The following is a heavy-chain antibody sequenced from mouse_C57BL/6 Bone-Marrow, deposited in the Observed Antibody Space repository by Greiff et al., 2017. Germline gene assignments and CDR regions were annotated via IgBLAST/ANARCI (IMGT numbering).Heavy chain of an antibody. J-gene: IGHJ4*01. CDR2: INPNNGGT. V-gene: IGHV1-26*01. D-gene: IGHD2-3*01. CDR3: ARWDDGYYRYAMDY. CDR1: GYTFTDYY. Sequence: VQLQQSGPELVKPGASVKISCKASGYTFTDYYMNWVKQSHGKSLEWIGDINPNNGGTSYNQKFKGKATLIVDKSSSTAYMELRSLTSEDSAVYYCARWDDGYYRYAMDYWGQGTSVTVSS.